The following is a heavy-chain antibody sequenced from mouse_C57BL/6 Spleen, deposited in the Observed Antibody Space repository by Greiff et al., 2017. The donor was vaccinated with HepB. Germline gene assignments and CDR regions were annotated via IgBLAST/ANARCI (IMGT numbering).Heavy chain of an antibody. CDR2: INYDGSST. CDR1: GFTFSDYY. D-gene: IGHD1-1*01. V-gene: IGHV5-16*01. J-gene: IGHJ2*01. CDR3: ARYYYGSSYFDY. Sequence: EVQLVESAGGLVQPGSSMKLSCTASGFTFSDYYMAWVRQVPEKGLEWVANINYDGSSTYYLDSLKSRFIISRDNAKNILYLQMSSLNSEDTATYYCARYYYGSSYFDYWGQVTTLTVSS.